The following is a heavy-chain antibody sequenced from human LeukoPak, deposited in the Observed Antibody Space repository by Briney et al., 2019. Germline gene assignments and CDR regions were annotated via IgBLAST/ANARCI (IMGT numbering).Heavy chain of an antibody. CDR1: VGTFNSYG. V-gene: IGHV1-69*04. Sequence: SVKVSCKASVGTFNSYGINWVRQAPGQGLEWMGRIIPILGITNNAQKFQGRVTITADKSTTTACMELSSLRSEDTAVYYCARSPIGWKLPVYFDYWGQGTLVTVSS. CDR2: IIPILGIT. CDR3: ARSPIGWKLPVYFDY. D-gene: IGHD4-23*01. J-gene: IGHJ4*02.